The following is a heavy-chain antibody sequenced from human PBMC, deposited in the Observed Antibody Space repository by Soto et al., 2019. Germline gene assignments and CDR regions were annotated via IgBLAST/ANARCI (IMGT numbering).Heavy chain of an antibody. CDR3: ARVTPGYSGYETGAFDI. V-gene: IGHV1-69*02. D-gene: IGHD5-12*01. CDR1: GGTFSSYT. Sequence: QVQLVQSGAEVKKPGSSVKVSCKASGGTFSSYTISWVRQAPGQGLEWMGRIITILGIANYAQKFQGRVTITEDKSTSTADMELSSLRAEDTAVYYCARVTPGYSGYETGAFDIWGQGTMVTVSS. CDR2: IITILGIA. J-gene: IGHJ3*02.